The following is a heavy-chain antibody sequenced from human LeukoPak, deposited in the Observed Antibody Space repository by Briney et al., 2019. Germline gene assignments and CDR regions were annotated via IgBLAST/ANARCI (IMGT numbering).Heavy chain of an antibody. D-gene: IGHD1-20*01. Sequence: GGSLRLSCAASFTFSPYAMSWVRPAPGKGLGWVSSISGTVFTTHYADPVKGRFTISKDDSKNILYLEMSSLTAADTAFYYCARDGYNWIPFDDWGQGTLVTVSP. CDR3: ARDGYNWIPFDD. CDR2: ISGTVFTT. CDR1: FTFSPYA. J-gene: IGHJ4*02. V-gene: IGHV3-23*01.